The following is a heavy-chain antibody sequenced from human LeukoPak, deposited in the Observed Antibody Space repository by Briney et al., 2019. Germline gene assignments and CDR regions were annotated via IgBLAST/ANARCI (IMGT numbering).Heavy chain of an antibody. Sequence: QAGGSLRLSCVASGFTFSNYAMSWVRQAPGKGLEWVSGISGSGGSTYYADADSVKGRSTISRDNSKNTLFLQMNSLRAEDTAVYYCAGSYYMYYFKYWGQGTLVTVSS. D-gene: IGHD3-10*01. CDR3: AGSYYMYYFKY. CDR1: GFTFSNYA. CDR2: ISGSGGST. J-gene: IGHJ4*02. V-gene: IGHV3-23*01.